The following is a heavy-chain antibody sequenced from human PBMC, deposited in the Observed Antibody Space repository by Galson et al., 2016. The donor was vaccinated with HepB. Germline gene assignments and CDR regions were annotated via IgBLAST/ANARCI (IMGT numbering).Heavy chain of an antibody. CDR2: TFYRSKWYN. Sequence: CAISGDSVSSDIATWNWIRQSPSGGLEWLGRTFYRSKWYNDYALSVKSRIAINPDTSKNQFSLQLKSVTPEDTAVYYCARLYSGYDYFNYYHGLDVWGQGTRVTVSS. CDR1: GDSVSSDIAT. V-gene: IGHV6-1*01. J-gene: IGHJ6*02. CDR3: ARLYSGYDYFNYYHGLDV. D-gene: IGHD5-12*01.